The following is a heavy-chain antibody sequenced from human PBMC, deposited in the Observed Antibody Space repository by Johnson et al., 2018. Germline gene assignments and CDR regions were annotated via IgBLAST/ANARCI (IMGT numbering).Heavy chain of an antibody. CDR2: IYYSGST. CDR1: GGSISSYY. CDR3: AGRVARKIFGVVSYYYFTDV. V-gene: IGHV4-59*01. J-gene: IGHJ6*03. Sequence: QVQLQESGPGLAKPSETLSLTCTVSGGSISSYYWSWIRQPRGKGLEWIGYIYYSGSTNYNAPLKSRATISVDTSKNQFPLKLTSVTAADTAVYYLAGRVARKIFGVVSYYYFTDVWGKGTTVTVSS. D-gene: IGHD3-3*01.